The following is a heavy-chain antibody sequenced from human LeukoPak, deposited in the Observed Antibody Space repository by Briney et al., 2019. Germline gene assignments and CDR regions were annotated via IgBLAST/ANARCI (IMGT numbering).Heavy chain of an antibody. V-gene: IGHV1-8*01. D-gene: IGHD6-13*01. Sequence: ASVKVSCKASGYTFTSYDTNWVRQAPGQGLEWMGWMNPNSGNTGYAQKFQGRVTMTRNTSISTAYMELSSLRSEDTAVYYCARVYSSSWHYYYYGMDVWGQGTTVTVSS. CDR1: GYTFTSYD. CDR2: MNPNSGNT. CDR3: ARVYSSSWHYYYYGMDV. J-gene: IGHJ6*02.